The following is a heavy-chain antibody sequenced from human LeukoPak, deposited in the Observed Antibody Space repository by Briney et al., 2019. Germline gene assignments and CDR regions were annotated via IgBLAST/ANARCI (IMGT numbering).Heavy chain of an antibody. V-gene: IGHV3-53*05. CDR1: GLTVSSNS. D-gene: IGHD3-22*01. CDR3: AVYYDSSGYETMNAFDI. Sequence: GGSLRLSCAASGLTVSSNSVSWVRQAPGKGLEWVSVINSGGNTYYADSVKGRFTFSRDNSKNTLYLQMNSLRAEDTTVYYCAVYYDSSGYETMNAFDIWGQGTKVTVSS. CDR2: INSGGNT. J-gene: IGHJ3*02.